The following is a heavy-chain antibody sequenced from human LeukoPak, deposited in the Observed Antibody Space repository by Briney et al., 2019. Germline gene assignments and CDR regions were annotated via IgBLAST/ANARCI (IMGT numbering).Heavy chain of an antibody. CDR1: GGSISSSNHC. CDR3: ARHAISGWYFGY. CDR2: RYYSGST. D-gene: IGHD6-19*01. J-gene: IGHJ4*02. Sequence: PSETLSLTCTVSGGSISSSNHCWSWIRQPPGKGLEWIGSRYYSGSTYDNPSLKSRVTISVDTSKNQFSLKLSSVTAADTAIYYCARHAISGWYFGYWGQGTLVTVSS. V-gene: IGHV4-39*01.